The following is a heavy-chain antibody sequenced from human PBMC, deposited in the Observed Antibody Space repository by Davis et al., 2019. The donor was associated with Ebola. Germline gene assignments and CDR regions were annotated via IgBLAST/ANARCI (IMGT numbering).Heavy chain of an antibody. CDR3: ARGRWNYAMDY. Sequence: GESLKISCAASGFTFSDYYMSWIRQAPGKGLEWVSYISSSSSYTNYADSVKGRFTISRDNAKNSLFLQMNSLRDEDTAVYYCARGRWNYAMDYWGLGTLVIVSS. CDR2: ISSSSSYT. J-gene: IGHJ4*02. CDR1: GFTFSDYY. V-gene: IGHV3-11*06. D-gene: IGHD1-7*01.